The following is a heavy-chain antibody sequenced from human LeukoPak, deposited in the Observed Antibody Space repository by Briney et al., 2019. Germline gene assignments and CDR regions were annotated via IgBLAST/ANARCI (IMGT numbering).Heavy chain of an antibody. D-gene: IGHD1-26*01. CDR1: GFTFSSYG. V-gene: IGHV3-33*08. J-gene: IGHJ4*02. CDR3: ARDESIVGATDFDY. CDR2: IWYDESNK. Sequence: PGGSLRLSCAASGFTFSSYGMHWVRQAPGKGLEWVAVIWYDESNKYYADSVKGRFTISRDNSKNTLYLQMNSLRAEDTAVYYCARDESIVGATDFDYWGQGTLVTVSS.